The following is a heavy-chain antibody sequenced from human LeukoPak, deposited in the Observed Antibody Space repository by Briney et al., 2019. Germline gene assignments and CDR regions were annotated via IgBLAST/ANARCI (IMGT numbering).Heavy chain of an antibody. J-gene: IGHJ4*02. V-gene: IGHV3-30*02. CDR3: AKVPTYYDSSGFFDY. Sequence: PGGSLRLSCAASGFTFSDYYMSWIRQAPGKGLEWVAFIRYDRSNKYYADSVKGRFTISRDNSKNTLYLQMNSLRAEDTAVYYCAKVPTYYDSSGFFDYWGQGTLVTVSS. CDR1: GFTFSDYY. CDR2: IRYDRSNK. D-gene: IGHD3-22*01.